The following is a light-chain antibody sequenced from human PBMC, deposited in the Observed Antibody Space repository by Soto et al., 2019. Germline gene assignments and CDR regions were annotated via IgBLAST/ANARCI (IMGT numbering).Light chain of an antibody. J-gene: IGLJ1*01. CDR1: SSDVGGYNY. V-gene: IGLV2-11*01. CDR3: CSYAGNYYV. Sequence: QSELVDPPSVSSSPGLSFTFSCIGTSSDVGGYNYVSWYQQHPGKAPKIMIYEVNKRPSGVPDRFWGSKSGNTASLTISGLQAEDEAEYHCCSYAGNYYVFGTGTKVTVL. CDR2: EVN.